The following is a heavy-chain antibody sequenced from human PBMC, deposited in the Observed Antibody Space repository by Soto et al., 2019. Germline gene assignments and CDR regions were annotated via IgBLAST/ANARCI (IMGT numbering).Heavy chain of an antibody. CDR3: ARQNSNYDFWSGYPLDY. J-gene: IGHJ4*02. Sequence: SETLSLTCAVSGYSIRSGFYWGWIRQPPGKGLEWIGSIYYSGSTYYNPSLKSRVTISVDTSKNQFFLKLSSVTAADTAVYYCARQNSNYDFWSGYPLDYWGQGTLVTVSS. CDR1: GYSIRSGFY. CDR2: IYYSGST. D-gene: IGHD3-3*01. V-gene: IGHV4-38-2*01.